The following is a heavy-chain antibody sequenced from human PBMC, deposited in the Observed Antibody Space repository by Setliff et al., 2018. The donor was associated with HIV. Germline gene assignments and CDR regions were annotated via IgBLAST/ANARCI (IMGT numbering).Heavy chain of an antibody. CDR3: AKVASVTMIRGALGS. V-gene: IGHV1-2*02. D-gene: IGHD3-10*01. CDR2: INPNSGAT. Sequence: ASVKVSCKASGYTFSAYYLHWVRRAPGQGLEWMGWINPNSGATKYAQNFQGRVTMTRDTSISTAYMDLSSLTSDDTAVYYCAKVASVTMIRGALGSWGQGTLVTVS. J-gene: IGHJ5*01. CDR1: GYTFSAYY.